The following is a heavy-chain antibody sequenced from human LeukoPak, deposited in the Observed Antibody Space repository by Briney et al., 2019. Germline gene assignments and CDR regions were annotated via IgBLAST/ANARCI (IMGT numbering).Heavy chain of an antibody. J-gene: IGHJ4*02. CDR1: GFSFSSYS. CDR3: ARDVSRAVRCYTT. D-gene: IGHD3-16*02. CDR2: ISSSGKYI. V-gene: IGHV3-21*01. Sequence: GGSLRLSCAASGFSFSSYSMNWVRQAPGKGLELFSSISSSGKYIYYPDSMKGRFTISRDNAKNSEYLQINSMRAEDTAVYHCARDVSRAVRCYTTWGQGTLVTVSS.